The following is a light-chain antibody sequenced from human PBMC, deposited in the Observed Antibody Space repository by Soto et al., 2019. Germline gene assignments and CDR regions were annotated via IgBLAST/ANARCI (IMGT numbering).Light chain of an antibody. CDR3: QQRSNWPGT. CDR1: QNVRGY. Sequence: DTVLTQSPATLSLSPGERATLSCRASQNVRGYLAWYQQKAGQAPRLLIYDASNRATGISARFSGSGSGTDFTLTISSLEPEDFAVYYCQQRSNWPGTFGQGTKLEIK. J-gene: IGKJ2*01. CDR2: DAS. V-gene: IGKV3-11*01.